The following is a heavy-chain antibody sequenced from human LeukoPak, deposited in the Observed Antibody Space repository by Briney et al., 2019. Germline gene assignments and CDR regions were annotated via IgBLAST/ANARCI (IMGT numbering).Heavy chain of an antibody. CDR1: GYTFTSYG. D-gene: IGHD3-10*01. J-gene: IGHJ6*02. Sequence: ASVKVSCKASGYTFTSYGISWVRQAPGQGLEWMGWISAYNGNTNYAQKLQGRVTMTTDTSTSTAYMELRSLRSDDTAVYYCASVNRMVRGVINYYYGMDVWGQGTTVTVS. CDR3: ASVNRMVRGVINYYYGMDV. V-gene: IGHV1-18*01. CDR2: ISAYNGNT.